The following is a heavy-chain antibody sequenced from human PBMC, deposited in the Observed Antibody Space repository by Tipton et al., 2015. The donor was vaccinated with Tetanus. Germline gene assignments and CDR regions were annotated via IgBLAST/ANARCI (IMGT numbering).Heavy chain of an antibody. V-gene: IGHV4-59*01. J-gene: IGHJ3*01. Sequence: TLSLTCTVSGGSMSNNYWSWIRQPPGKGLEWIAYIFHSGSTNYSPSLKSRVAISMDTSKNQISLKLSSVTDADTAVYYCARRSYCSSSRCFDAFDLRGQGTMVTVSS. CDR1: GGSMSNNY. D-gene: IGHD2-2*01. CDR2: IFHSGST. CDR3: ARRSYCSSSRCFDAFDL.